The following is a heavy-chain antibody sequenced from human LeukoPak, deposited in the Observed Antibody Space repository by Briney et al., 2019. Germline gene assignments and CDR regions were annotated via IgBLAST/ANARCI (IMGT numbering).Heavy chain of an antibody. Sequence: GASVKVSCKVSGYTLTELSMHWVRQAPGKGLEWMGGFDPEDGETIYAQKFQGRVTMTEDTSTDTAYMELSSLRSEDTAVYYCARDRRSSWSSSYYMDVWGKGTTVTISS. CDR1: GYTLTELS. CDR3: ARDRRSSWSSSYYMDV. V-gene: IGHV1-24*01. J-gene: IGHJ6*03. CDR2: FDPEDGET. D-gene: IGHD6-13*01.